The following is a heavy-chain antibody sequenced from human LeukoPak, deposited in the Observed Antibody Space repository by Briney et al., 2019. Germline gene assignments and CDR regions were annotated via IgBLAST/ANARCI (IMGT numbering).Heavy chain of an antibody. Sequence: GGSLRLSCAASGFTFSGSAMHWVRQASGKGLEWVGRIRSKANGYATAYAASVKGRFTISRDDSKNTAYLQMNSLKTEDTAVYYCTSSHYYDSSGYYTHYWGQGTLVTVSS. CDR2: IRSKANGYAT. V-gene: IGHV3-73*01. D-gene: IGHD3-22*01. CDR1: GFTFSGSA. J-gene: IGHJ4*02. CDR3: TSSHYYDSSGYYTHY.